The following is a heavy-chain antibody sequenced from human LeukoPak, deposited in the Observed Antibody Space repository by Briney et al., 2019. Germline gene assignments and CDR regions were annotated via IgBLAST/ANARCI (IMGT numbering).Heavy chain of an antibody. D-gene: IGHD3-10*01. Sequence: SETLSLTCTVSGGSVSSGSYYWSWIRQPPGEGLEWIGYIYYSGSTNYNPSLKSRVTISVDTSKNQFSLKLSSVTAADTAVYYCARDTETYYYGSGSQNWFDPWGQGTLVTVSS. V-gene: IGHV4-61*01. J-gene: IGHJ5*02. CDR3: ARDTETYYYGSGSQNWFDP. CDR2: IYYSGST. CDR1: GGSVSSGSYY.